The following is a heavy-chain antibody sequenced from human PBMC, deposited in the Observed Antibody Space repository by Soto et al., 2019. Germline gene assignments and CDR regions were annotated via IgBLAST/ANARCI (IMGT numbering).Heavy chain of an antibody. CDR2: IFSNDEK. D-gene: IGHD3-9*01. J-gene: IGHJ4*02. CDR3: ARIANCGDILTGYYLLLDY. Sequence: QVTLKESGPVLVKPTETLTLTCTVSGFSLSNARMGVSWIRQPPGKALEWLAHIFSNDEKSYSTSLKSRLTISTDNPKSQVVLTMTNMHPVDTATYSRARIANCGDILTGYYLLLDYWGQGTLVTVSS. V-gene: IGHV2-26*01. CDR1: GFSLSNARMG.